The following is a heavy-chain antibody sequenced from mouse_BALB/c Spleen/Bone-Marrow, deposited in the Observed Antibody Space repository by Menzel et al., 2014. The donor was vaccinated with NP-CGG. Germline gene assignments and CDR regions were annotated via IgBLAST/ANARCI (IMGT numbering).Heavy chain of an antibody. CDR1: GFTFSNYG. J-gene: IGHJ3*01. V-gene: IGHV5-9-2*01. Sequence: EVQVVESGGGLVKSGGSLKLSCAAAGFTFSNYGMSWVRQTPEKRLEWVATISGGGSYTFYSDSVKGRFTISRDNAKNNLYLQLSSLRSEDTALYYCARHAYYDQTEVSFVYWGQCTLFPVSA. CDR3: ARHAYYDQTEVSFVY. CDR2: ISGGGSYT. D-gene: IGHD2-4*01.